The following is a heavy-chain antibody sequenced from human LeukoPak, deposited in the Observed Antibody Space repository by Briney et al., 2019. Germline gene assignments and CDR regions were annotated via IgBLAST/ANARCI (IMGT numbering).Heavy chain of an antibody. CDR1: GFTFSSYA. D-gene: IGHD6-19*01. Sequence: GGSLRLSCAASGFTFSSYAMSWARQAPGKGLEWVSAISGSGGSTYYADSVKGRFTISRDNSKNTLYLQMNSLRAEDTAVYYCAKDPLSGIAVADPFDYWGQGTLVTVSS. CDR2: ISGSGGST. V-gene: IGHV3-23*01. J-gene: IGHJ4*02. CDR3: AKDPLSGIAVADPFDY.